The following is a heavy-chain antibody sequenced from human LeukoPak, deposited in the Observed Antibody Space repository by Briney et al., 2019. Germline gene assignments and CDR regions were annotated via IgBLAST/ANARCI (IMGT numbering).Heavy chain of an antibody. J-gene: IGHJ3*02. Sequence: GGSLRLSCAASGFTFSSYSMNWVRQAPGKGLEWVSSISSSSRYIYYADSVKGRFTISRDNAKNSLYLQMNSLRAEDTAVYYCARGGKYYDFWSGYYTHYSAFDIWGQGTMVTVSS. D-gene: IGHD3-3*01. CDR1: GFTFSSYS. V-gene: IGHV3-21*01. CDR3: ARGGKYYDFWSGYYTHYSAFDI. CDR2: ISSSSRYI.